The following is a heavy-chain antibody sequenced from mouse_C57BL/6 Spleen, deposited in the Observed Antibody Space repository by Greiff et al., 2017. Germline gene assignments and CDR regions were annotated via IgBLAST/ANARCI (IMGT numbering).Heavy chain of an antibody. D-gene: IGHD2-4*01. CDR3: SGLGGCEYDGAWFAY. CDR2: ISGGGGNT. J-gene: IGHJ3*01. V-gene: IGHV5-9*01. CDR1: GFTFSSYT. Sequence: EVMLVESGGGLVKPGGSLKLSCAASGFTFSSYTMSWVRQTPEKRLEWVATISGGGGNTYYPDSVKGRFTLSRDNAKNTLYLQMSSLRSEDTALYYCSGLGGCEYDGAWFAYWGQGTLVTVSA.